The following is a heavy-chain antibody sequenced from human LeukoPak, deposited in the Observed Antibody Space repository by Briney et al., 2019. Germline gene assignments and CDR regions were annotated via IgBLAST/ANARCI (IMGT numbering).Heavy chain of an antibody. CDR1: GFAFSGYY. D-gene: IGHD6-19*01. V-gene: IGHV3-21*01. CDR3: ARGSGSYYFDY. Sequence: PGGSLRLSCAASGFAFSGYYMNWVRQAPGKGLQWVSSISTSSIYIYYADSVKGRFTISRDNAKNSLYLQMNSLRAEDTAVYYCARGSGSYYFDYWGQGTLVTVSS. J-gene: IGHJ4*02. CDR2: ISTSSIYI.